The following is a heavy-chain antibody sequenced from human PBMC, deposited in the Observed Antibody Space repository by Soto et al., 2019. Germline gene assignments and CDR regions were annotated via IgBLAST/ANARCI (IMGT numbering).Heavy chain of an antibody. Sequence: GGSLRLSCAASGFTFSSYGMHWVRQAPGKGLEWVAVISYDGSNKYYADSVKGRFTISRDNSKNTLYLQMNSLRAEDTAVYYCAKELLAYCGGDCYSGDYWGQGTLVTVSS. CDR1: GFTFSSYG. CDR3: AKELLAYCGGDCYSGDY. D-gene: IGHD2-21*01. CDR2: ISYDGSNK. J-gene: IGHJ4*02. V-gene: IGHV3-30*18.